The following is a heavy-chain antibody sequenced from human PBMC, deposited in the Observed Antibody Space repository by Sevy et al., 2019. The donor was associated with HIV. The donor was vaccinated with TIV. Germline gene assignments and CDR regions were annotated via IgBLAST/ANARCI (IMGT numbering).Heavy chain of an antibody. D-gene: IGHD1-26*01. Sequence: SETLSLTCTVSGGSISSYYWSWIRQPPGKGLEWIGYIYYSGSTNSTPSLKSRVTISVDTSENQFSLMLSSVTAADTAVYYCARVGSDWELDYWGQGTLVTVSS. J-gene: IGHJ4*02. CDR3: ARVGSDWELDY. CDR2: IYYSGST. V-gene: IGHV4-59*01. CDR1: GGSISSYY.